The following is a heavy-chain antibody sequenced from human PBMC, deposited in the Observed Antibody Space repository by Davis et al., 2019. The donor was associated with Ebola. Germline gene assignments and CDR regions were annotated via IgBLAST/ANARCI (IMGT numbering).Heavy chain of an antibody. CDR1: GGTFSSYA. CDR3: ARVSTPNDAFDI. V-gene: IGHV1-69*13. Sequence: SVKVSCKASGGTFSSYAISWVRQAPGQGLEWMGGIIPIFGTANYAQKFQGRVTITADESTSTAYMELSSLRSEDTAVYYRARVSTPNDAFDIWGQGTMVTVSS. CDR2: IIPIFGTA. D-gene: IGHD5/OR15-5a*01. J-gene: IGHJ3*02.